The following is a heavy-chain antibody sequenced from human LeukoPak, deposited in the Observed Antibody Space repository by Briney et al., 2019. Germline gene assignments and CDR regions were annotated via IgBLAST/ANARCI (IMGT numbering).Heavy chain of an antibody. CDR2: IYPGDSDT. J-gene: IGHJ5*02. Sequence: GESLKISCKGSGYIFTNYWIGWVRQMPGKGLEWTGIIYPGDSDTKYSPSFQGQVTISADKSISTAYLQWSSLKASDTAMYYCARLAGRWFDPWGQGTLVTVSS. V-gene: IGHV5-51*01. CDR3: ARLAGRWFDP. CDR1: GYIFTNYW.